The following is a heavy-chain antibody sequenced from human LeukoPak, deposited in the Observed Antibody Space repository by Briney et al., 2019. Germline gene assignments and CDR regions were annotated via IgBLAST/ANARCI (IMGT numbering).Heavy chain of an antibody. J-gene: IGHJ4*02. CDR3: AKVRGTYSSGYFFDY. CDR2: ISWNSGYI. CDR1: GFTFDNYA. D-gene: IGHD6-19*01. V-gene: IGHV3-9*01. Sequence: PGRSLRLSCAASGFTFDNYAMHGVRQAPGKGLEWLSIISWNSGYIGYADSVKGRFTISRDNAKKSLDLQMNSLRAEDTAFYYCAKVRGTYSSGYFFDYWGQGTLVTVSS.